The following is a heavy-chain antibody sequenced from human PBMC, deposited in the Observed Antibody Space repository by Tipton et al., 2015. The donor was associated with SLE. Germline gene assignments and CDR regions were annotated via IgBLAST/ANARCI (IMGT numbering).Heavy chain of an antibody. D-gene: IGHD6-13*01. Sequence: SLRLSCSASGFTFSDFYMSWIRQAPGKAPEWLSYLRGTGSTVDYADSVKGRFTISRDNAENSLYLQMNSLTADDTAVYYCARTRGQLVIQIEDYYFDSWGQGALVTVSS. J-gene: IGHJ4*02. V-gene: IGHV3-11*01. CDR1: GFTFSDFY. CDR3: ARTRGQLVIQIEDYYFDS. CDR2: LRGTGSTV.